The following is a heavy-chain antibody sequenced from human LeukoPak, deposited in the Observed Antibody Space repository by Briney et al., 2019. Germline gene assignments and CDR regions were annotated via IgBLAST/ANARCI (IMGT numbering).Heavy chain of an antibody. Sequence: SVKVSCKASGGTFSSYAISWVRQAPGQGLEWMGGMIPIFGTANYAQRFQGRVTITADESTSTAYMELSSLRSEDTAVYYCARGSWGPYCSSTSCYGWDYYYYYMDVWGKGTTVTVSS. J-gene: IGHJ6*03. CDR3: ARGSWGPYCSSTSCYGWDYYYYYMDV. V-gene: IGHV1-69*01. D-gene: IGHD2-2*01. CDR2: MIPIFGTA. CDR1: GGTFSSYA.